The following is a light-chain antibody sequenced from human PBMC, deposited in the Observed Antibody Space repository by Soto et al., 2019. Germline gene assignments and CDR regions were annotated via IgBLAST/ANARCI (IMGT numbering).Light chain of an antibody. J-gene: IGKJ1*01. CDR1: QSFSSSY. CDR2: GTS. V-gene: IGKV3-20*01. Sequence: EIVLTQSPGTLSLSPGERATLSCRASQSFSSSYLAWYQQKPGQAPRLLISGTSSRATGIPDRFSGSGSGTDFNLTISRLEPEDFAVYYCQQYGSSPLTFGQGTKVEIK. CDR3: QQYGSSPLT.